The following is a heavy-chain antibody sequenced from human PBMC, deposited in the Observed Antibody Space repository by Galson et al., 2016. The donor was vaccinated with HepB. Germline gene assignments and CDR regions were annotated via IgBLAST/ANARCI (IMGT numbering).Heavy chain of an antibody. CDR3: VRNPQKGLSDSTGWYMFDYYYNGMDV. CDR2: ISHTGGST. CDR1: GFTFSSFA. D-gene: IGHD6-19*01. J-gene: IGHJ6*02. V-gene: IGHV3-23*01. Sequence: SLRLSCAASGFTFSSFAMTWVRQAPGKGLEWVSIISHTGGSTYYADSVKGRFTTSRDDSINTLYLQVNNLRAEDTAVYYCVRNPQKGLSDSTGWYMFDYYYNGMDVWGQGTTVTVAS.